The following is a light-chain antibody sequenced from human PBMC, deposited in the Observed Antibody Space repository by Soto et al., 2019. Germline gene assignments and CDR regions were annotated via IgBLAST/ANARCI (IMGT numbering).Light chain of an antibody. CDR2: EVS. CDR1: SSDVGGYQC. CDR3: LSYADTAYV. Sequence: QSVLTQPPSASGSPGQSVTISCTGTSSDVGGYQCVSWYQQYPGKVPKLMIYEVSERPSGVPDRFSGSKSGNTAFLTVSGLQAEDEADYYCLSYADTAYVFGTGTRSPS. V-gene: IGLV2-8*01. J-gene: IGLJ1*01.